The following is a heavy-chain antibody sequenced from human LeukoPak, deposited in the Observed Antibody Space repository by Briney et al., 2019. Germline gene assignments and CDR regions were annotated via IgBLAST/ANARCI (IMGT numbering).Heavy chain of an antibody. CDR1: GYTFTSYY. CDR2: INPSGGST. D-gene: IGHD2-2*01. Sequence: ASVKVSCKASGYTFTSYYMHWVRQAPGQGLEWMGIINPSGGSTSYAQKFQGRVTMTRDTSISTAYMELSRLRSDDTAVYYCARGNIRYQLRNLPNMDVWGKGTTVTVSS. J-gene: IGHJ6*03. CDR3: ARGNIRYQLRNLPNMDV. V-gene: IGHV1-46*01.